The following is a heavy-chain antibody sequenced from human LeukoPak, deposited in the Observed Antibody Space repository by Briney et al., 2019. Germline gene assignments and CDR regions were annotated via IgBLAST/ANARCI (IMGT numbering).Heavy chain of an antibody. CDR3: AKTPYYYDSRTFDY. V-gene: IGHV3-30*18. CDR1: GFTFSSYG. D-gene: IGHD3-22*01. Sequence: PGRSLRLSCAASGFTFSSYGMHWVRQAPGKGLEWVAVISYDGSNKYYADSVKGRFTISRDNSKNTLYLQMNSLRAEDTAVYYCAKTPYYYDSRTFDYWGQGTLVTVSS. J-gene: IGHJ4*02. CDR2: ISYDGSNK.